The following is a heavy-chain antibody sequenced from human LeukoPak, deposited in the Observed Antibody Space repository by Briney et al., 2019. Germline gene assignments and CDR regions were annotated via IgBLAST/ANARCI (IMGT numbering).Heavy chain of an antibody. V-gene: IGHV3-66*01. J-gene: IGHJ5*02. CDR3: ARDRELHLNWFDP. D-gene: IGHD1-7*01. CDR1: GFTFSSYA. Sequence: PGGSLRLSCAASGFTFSSYAMSWVRQAPGKGLEWLSIIYSDGDTYYADSVKGRFTISRDNSKNTLYLQMNSLRAEDTAVYYCARDRELHLNWFDPWGQGTLVTVSS. CDR2: IYSDGDT.